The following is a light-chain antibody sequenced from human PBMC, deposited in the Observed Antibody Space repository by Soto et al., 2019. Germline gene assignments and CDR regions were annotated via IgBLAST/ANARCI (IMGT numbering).Light chain of an antibody. V-gene: IGLV2-14*01. CDR2: EDT. Sequence: QSALTQPASVSGSPGQSITISCTGASSDIGAYNYVSWYQLHPGKAPKLIIYEDTTRPSGVSSRFSGSKSGNTASLTISGLQAEDEGDYFCSSYTTTSTLGGIFGGGTKLTVL. CDR3: SSYTTTSTLGGI. J-gene: IGLJ2*01. CDR1: SSDIGAYNY.